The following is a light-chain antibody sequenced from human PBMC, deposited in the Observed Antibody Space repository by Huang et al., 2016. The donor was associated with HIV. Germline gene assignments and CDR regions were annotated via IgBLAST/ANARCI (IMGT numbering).Light chain of an antibody. CDR1: QDMGDS. CDR2: AAS. J-gene: IGKJ2*01. Sequence: IQMTQSPSSRSASVGDRVPITCRASQDMGDSFAWFQHKPGKAPNRLLDAASRLISGLPSRFSGSGSVTDHTLTISSLQPGDFATYYCQQYYSPPYTFGQGTNLEIK. V-gene: IGKV1-NL1*01. CDR3: QQYYSPPYT.